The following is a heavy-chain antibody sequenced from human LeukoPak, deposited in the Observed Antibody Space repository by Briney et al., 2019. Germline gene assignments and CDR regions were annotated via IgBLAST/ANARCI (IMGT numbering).Heavy chain of an antibody. V-gene: IGHV3-7*01. CDR2: IKQDGSEK. Sequence: PGGSLRLSCAASGFTFSSYWMSWVRQAPGKGLEWVANIKQDGSEKYYVDSVKGRFTISRDNAKNSLYVQMNSLRAEDTAVYYCARSDGYGLVDIWGQGTMVTVSS. D-gene: IGHD3-10*01. J-gene: IGHJ3*02. CDR3: ARSDGYGLVDI. CDR1: GFTFSSYW.